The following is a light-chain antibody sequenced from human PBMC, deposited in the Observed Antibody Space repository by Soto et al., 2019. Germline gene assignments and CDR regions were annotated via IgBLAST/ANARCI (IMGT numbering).Light chain of an antibody. CDR1: SSNVGDYNY. CDR2: DVT. V-gene: IGLV2-14*03. J-gene: IGLJ1*01. Sequence: QSALTQPRSVSGSPGQSVTISCTGTSSNVGDYNYVSWYQQHPGKAPKVMIYDVTKRPSGVSNRFSGSKSGNTASLTISGLQTEDEADYYCSSYTTRSTYVFGTGTKVTVL. CDR3: SSYTTRSTYV.